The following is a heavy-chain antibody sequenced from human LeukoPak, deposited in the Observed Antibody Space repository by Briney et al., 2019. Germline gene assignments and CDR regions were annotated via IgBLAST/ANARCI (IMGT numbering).Heavy chain of an antibody. CDR3: ARKGASDY. V-gene: IGHV1-8*02. CDR1: GYTFTAYY. J-gene: IGHJ4*02. Sequence: ASVKVSCKASGYTFTAYYIHWLRQAPGQGLEWMGWMNPKSGNTGYAQKFQGRVTMTRDTSISTAYLELSSLTSDDTAVYYCARKGASDYWGQGTLVTVSS. CDR2: MNPKSGNT.